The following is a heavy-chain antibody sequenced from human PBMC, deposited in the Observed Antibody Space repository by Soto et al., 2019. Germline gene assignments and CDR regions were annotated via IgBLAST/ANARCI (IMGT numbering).Heavy chain of an antibody. CDR3: ARLKGAFFIPIYSLFHX. V-gene: IGHV4-39*01. J-gene: IGHJ5*02. CDR2: IYYSGTT. CDR1: GDSISSSSYY. Sequence: PSETLSLTCTVSGDSISSSSYYWGWIRQPPGKGLELIGEIYYSGTTQYNPSLKSRVTISIDTSKSQFSLPLRSVTAADTAVYYCARLKGAFFIPIYSLFHXSGQVTTLTVSX. D-gene: IGHD3-16*02.